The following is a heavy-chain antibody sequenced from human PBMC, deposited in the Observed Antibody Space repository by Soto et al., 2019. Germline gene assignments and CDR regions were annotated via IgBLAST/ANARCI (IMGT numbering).Heavy chain of an antibody. CDR3: AAYNTSRHAAFDI. CDR1: EFTFSSYA. Sequence: GGSLRLSCAASEFTFSSYAMHWVRQAPGKGLEWLANMNEDANTKYYVDSVKGRFTILGDIAGKSLFLKMASLRAEDTAVYFCAAYNTSRHAAFDIWGRGTLVTVSS. J-gene: IGHJ3*02. V-gene: IGHV3-7*01. CDR2: MNEDANTK. D-gene: IGHD1-20*01.